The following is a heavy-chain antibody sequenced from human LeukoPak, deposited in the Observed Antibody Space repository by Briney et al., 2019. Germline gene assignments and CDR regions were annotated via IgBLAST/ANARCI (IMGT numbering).Heavy chain of an antibody. V-gene: IGHV6-1*01. CDR1: GDSVSSNSAA. J-gene: IGHJ4*02. Sequence: SQTLSLTCAISGDSVSSNSAAWTWMRQSPSRGLEWLGRTYYRSKWYNDYAISVKSRITINPDTSKNQFSLQLNSASPEDTAVYYCARSYSSGLHYWGQGTLVTVSS. CDR3: ARSYSSGLHY. CDR2: TYYRSKWYN. D-gene: IGHD6-19*01.